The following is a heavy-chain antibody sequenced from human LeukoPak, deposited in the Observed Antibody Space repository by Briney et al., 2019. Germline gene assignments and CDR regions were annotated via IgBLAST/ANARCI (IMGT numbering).Heavy chain of an antibody. D-gene: IGHD2-15*01. CDR1: GFTFSNYE. Sequence: GGSLRLSCAASGFTFSNYEMNWVRQAPGRGLEWVSYISSSGSTIYYADSVKGRFTISRDNAKNSLYLQMNSLRAEDTAVYYCARDGCSDGSCEDWGQGTLVTVSS. CDR2: ISSSGSTI. J-gene: IGHJ4*02. V-gene: IGHV3-48*03. CDR3: ARDGCSDGSCED.